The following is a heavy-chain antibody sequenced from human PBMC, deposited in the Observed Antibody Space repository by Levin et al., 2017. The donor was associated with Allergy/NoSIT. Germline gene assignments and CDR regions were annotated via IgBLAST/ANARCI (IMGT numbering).Heavy chain of an antibody. D-gene: IGHD3-10*01. J-gene: IGHJ4*02. CDR1: GFTFRTFW. Sequence: LSLTCAASGFTFRTFWMAWVRPAPGKGPEWVANIKQDGSDKYYVDSVEGRFTVSRDNAKNSLYLQMNSLRVEDTAVYYCARDHDGEDEYFDFWGQGTLVTVSS. CDR3: ARDHDGEDEYFDF. V-gene: IGHV3-7*01. CDR2: IKQDGSDK.